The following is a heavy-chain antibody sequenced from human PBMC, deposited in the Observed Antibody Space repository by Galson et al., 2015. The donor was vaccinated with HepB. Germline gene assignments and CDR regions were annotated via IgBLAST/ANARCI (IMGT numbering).Heavy chain of an antibody. CDR2: ISGYNGNT. V-gene: IGHV1-18*01. CDR3: ARVVRGDSSGYYPDY. CDR1: GYTFTSYG. J-gene: IGHJ4*02. D-gene: IGHD3-22*01. Sequence: SVKVSCKASGYTFTSYGVSWVRQAPGQGLEWVGWISGYNGNTNYEQKLQGRVTMNTDTSTSTAYMELRSLRSDDTAVYYCARVVRGDSSGYYPDYWGQGTLVTVSS.